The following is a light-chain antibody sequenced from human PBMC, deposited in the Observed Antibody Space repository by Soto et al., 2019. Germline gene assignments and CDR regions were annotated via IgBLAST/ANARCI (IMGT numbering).Light chain of an antibody. J-gene: IGLJ3*02. CDR1: SSDVGAYKY. V-gene: IGLV2-8*01. CDR3: TSYVGNDIWV. Sequence: QSALTQPPSASGSPGQSVTISCTGTSSDVGAYKYVSWYQQYPGKAPKLMIYEVTKRPPGVPDRFSGSKSGNTASLTVSGLQAGDEADYYCTSYVGNDIWVFGGGTKLTVL. CDR2: EVT.